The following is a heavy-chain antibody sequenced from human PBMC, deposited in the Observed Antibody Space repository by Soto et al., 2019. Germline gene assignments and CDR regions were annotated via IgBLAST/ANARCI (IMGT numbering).Heavy chain of an antibody. J-gene: IGHJ4*02. CDR3: NTWLRLSDS. D-gene: IGHD5-12*01. V-gene: IGHV3-15*07. Sequence: EVQLVESGGGLVKPGGSLRLSCVASGFNFSNAWMDWVRQAPGKGLEWVGRIKRNTDGGTTYYAAPVKGRFTISRDDSKNTVYLQMNSLKTDDAAVFYCNTWLRLSDSWGQGTLVTVSS. CDR2: IKRNTDGGTT. CDR1: GFNFSNAW.